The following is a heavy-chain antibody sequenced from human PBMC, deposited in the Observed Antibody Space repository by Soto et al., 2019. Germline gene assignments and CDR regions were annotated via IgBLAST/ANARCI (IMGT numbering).Heavy chain of an antibody. CDR3: AREDPLAAVTQEPHFDY. D-gene: IGHD4-17*01. Sequence: EVQLLEWGGDLVQPGGSLRLSCAASGFTFSISAMSWVRQAPGKGLEWVSAISGSGDSTYYTDSVKGRFTISRDNSKNXQYLQMSSLRAEDTAVYYCAREDPLAAVTQEPHFDYWGQGTLVTVSS. CDR1: GFTFSISA. CDR2: ISGSGDST. V-gene: IGHV3-23*01. J-gene: IGHJ4*02.